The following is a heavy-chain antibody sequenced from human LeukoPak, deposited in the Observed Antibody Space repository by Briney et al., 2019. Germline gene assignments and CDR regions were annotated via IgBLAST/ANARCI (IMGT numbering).Heavy chain of an antibody. D-gene: IGHD3-16*02. CDR1: GYTFTSYG. CDR3: VRDGFHYDYVWGSYREQGSENAFDI. V-gene: IGHV1-18*01. J-gene: IGHJ3*02. Sequence: ASVKVSCKASGYTFTSYGISWVRQAPGQGLEWMGWISAYNGNTNYAQKLQGRVTMTTDTSTSTAYMELRSLRSDDTAVYYCVRDGFHYDYVWGSYREQGSENAFDIWGQGTMVTVSS. CDR2: ISAYNGNT.